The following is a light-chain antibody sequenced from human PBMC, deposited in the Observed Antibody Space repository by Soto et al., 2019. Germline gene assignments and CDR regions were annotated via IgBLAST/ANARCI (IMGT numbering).Light chain of an antibody. CDR2: AAS. J-gene: IGKJ1*01. CDR1: QSISNY. CDR3: QQTYSSHET. Sequence: DIQMTQSPSSLSASVGDRVTITCRASQSISNYLNWFQQKPGNPPKLLIYAASILQSGVPSRFSGRGSGTDFTLTISSLQPEDFATYYCQQTYSSHETFGQGTKVEI. V-gene: IGKV1-39*01.